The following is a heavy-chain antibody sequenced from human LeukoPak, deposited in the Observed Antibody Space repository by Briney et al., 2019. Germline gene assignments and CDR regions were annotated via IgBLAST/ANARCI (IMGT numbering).Heavy chain of an antibody. D-gene: IGHD2-2*01. CDR3: AKLTCSSTFCPLDY. V-gene: IGHV4-39*01. J-gene: IGHJ4*02. CDR2: VSYSGTT. CDR1: GGSISSSSFF. Sequence: SETLSLTCTVSGGSISSSSFFWAWIRQPPGKGLEWIGTVSYSGTTYYSPSLKSRVTISVDTSKNQFSLRLTSVTAADTALYYCAKLTCSSTFCPLDYWGQGTLVTVSS.